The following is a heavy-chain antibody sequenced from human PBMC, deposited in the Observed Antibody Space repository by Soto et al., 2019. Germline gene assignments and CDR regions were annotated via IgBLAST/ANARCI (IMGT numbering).Heavy chain of an antibody. CDR1: GGFLSESY. D-gene: IGHD3-16*01. CDR2: INHVGGT. Sequence: SETLSLTCAVYGGFLSESYWTWIRQPPGKGLVWIGEINHVGGTNYNPSLKSRVTMSVNTSQNQFSLRLISVTAADTAMYFCVRIRYQLPSSVLWLDPWGQGTPVTVSS. V-gene: IGHV4-34*01. J-gene: IGHJ5*02. CDR3: VRIRYQLPSSVLWLDP.